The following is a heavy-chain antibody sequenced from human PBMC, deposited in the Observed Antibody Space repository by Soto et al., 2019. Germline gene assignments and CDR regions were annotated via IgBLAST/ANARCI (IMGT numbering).Heavy chain of an antibody. CDR1: GASINTYY. V-gene: IGHV4-59*01. D-gene: IGHD3-22*01. CDR3: ATLYESRGYYHKGWFGP. CDR2: ISYSGST. J-gene: IGHJ5*02. Sequence: SETLSLTCTVSGASINTYYWSWIRQPPGKGLERIGYISYSGSTNYNPSIKSRVTISADMSNNQFSLKLSSVTAAYTAVYYCATLYESRGYYHKGWFGPWGQGILVT.